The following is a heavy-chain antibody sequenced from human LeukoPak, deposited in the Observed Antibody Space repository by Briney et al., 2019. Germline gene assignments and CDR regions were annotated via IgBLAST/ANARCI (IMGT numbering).Heavy chain of an antibody. CDR1: GFAFSSYW. V-gene: IGHV3-7*01. D-gene: IGHD2-21*02. CDR3: ARVVTAWSMDV. Sequence: GGSLRLSCAASGFAFSSYWMSWFRQAPGQGLEWVANIKQDGSEKFYADSVTGRFTASRDNAENSLFLQMNSLRAEDTALYYCARVVTAWSMDVWGKGTTVTVSS. CDR2: IKQDGSEK. J-gene: IGHJ6*03.